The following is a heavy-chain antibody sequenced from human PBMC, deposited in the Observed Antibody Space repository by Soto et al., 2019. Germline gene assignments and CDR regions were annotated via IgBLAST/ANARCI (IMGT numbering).Heavy chain of an antibody. J-gene: IGHJ6*02. CDR1: GFTFSSYA. D-gene: IGHD1-26*01. Sequence: GGSLRLSCAASGFTFSSYAMSWVRQSPGKGLEWVSSISVSGGSTYYADSVKGRFTISRDSSKNTLYLQMNSLRAEDTAVYYLAKGLGVGATSLYYAYGIDVWGHGTT. V-gene: IGHV3-23*01. CDR3: AKGLGVGATSLYYAYGIDV. CDR2: ISVSGGST.